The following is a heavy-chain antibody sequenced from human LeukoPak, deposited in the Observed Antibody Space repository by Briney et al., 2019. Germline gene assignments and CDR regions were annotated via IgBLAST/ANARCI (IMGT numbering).Heavy chain of an antibody. CDR3: ARPEVGATRGLHY. Sequence: SETLSLTCTVSGGSISSSSYYWGWIRQSPGKGLEWIGSIYYSGSTYYNPSLKSRVTISVDTSKNQFSLKLSSVTAADTAVYYCARPEVGATRGLHYWGQGTLVTVSS. CDR2: IYYSGST. V-gene: IGHV4-39*01. J-gene: IGHJ4*02. CDR1: GGSISSSSYY. D-gene: IGHD1-26*01.